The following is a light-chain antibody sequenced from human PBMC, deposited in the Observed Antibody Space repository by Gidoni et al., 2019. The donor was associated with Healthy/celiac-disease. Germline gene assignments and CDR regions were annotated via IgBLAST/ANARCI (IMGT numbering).Light chain of an antibody. CDR1: QGISSA. CDR2: DAS. V-gene: IGKV1-13*02. CDR3: QQFNSYPEVS. J-gene: IGKJ4*01. Sequence: AIQLTQTLSSLSASVGDRVTTTCRARQGISSALAWYQQKPGKAPKLLIYDASGFESGVPSRFSGSGSGTDFALTISSLRPEDFATYFCQQFNSYPEVSFGGGTKVEIK.